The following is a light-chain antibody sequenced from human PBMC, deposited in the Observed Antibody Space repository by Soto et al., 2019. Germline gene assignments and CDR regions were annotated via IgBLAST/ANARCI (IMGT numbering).Light chain of an antibody. J-gene: IGKJ4*01. CDR1: QGINNW. V-gene: IGKV1-12*02. CDR2: VAS. Sequence: DIQMTQSPSSVSASVGDRVTITCRASQGINNWLAWYQQKPGKAPKLLIYVASTLQSGVPSRFSGSGSGTDFTLSISSLQPEDSATYFCQQTNSFPFTFGGGTKVEIK. CDR3: QQTNSFPFT.